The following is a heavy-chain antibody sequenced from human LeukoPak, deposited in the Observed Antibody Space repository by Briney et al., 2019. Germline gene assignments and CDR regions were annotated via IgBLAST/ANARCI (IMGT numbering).Heavy chain of an antibody. CDR3: ARDHAGAFDC. CDR2: ISYDGSNK. V-gene: IGHV3-30-3*01. J-gene: IGHJ4*02. D-gene: IGHD1-1*01. CDR1: GFTFSSYA. Sequence: GGSLRLSCAASGFTFSSYAMHWVRQAPGKGLEWVAVISYDGSNKYYADSVKGRFTISRDNSKNTLYLQMNILRAEDTAVYYCARDHAGAFDCWGQGTLVTVSS.